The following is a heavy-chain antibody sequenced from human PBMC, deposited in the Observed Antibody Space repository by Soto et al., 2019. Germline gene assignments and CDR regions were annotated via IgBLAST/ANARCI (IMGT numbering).Heavy chain of an antibody. Sequence: PGGSLRLSCVGSGFGFDSFAMSWVRQAPGKGLEWVSGIGGSGGATVYADSVKGRFTISRDNSRNTLYLQMNFLRGGDTAVYYCAKALWFGESSHYFDYWGQGTLVTGS. V-gene: IGHV3-23*01. CDR1: GFGFDSFA. CDR3: AKALWFGESSHYFDY. D-gene: IGHD3-10*01. CDR2: IGGSGGAT. J-gene: IGHJ4*02.